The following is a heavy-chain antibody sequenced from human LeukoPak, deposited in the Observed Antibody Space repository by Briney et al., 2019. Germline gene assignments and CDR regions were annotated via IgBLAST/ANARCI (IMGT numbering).Heavy chain of an antibody. CDR3: ARRDIERAAAGWTFDY. D-gene: IGHD6-13*01. CDR2: INPRGGST. Sequence: ASVKVSCKASGYTFTSFYMHWVRQAPGQGLEWMGMINPRGGSTSYAQKFQGRVTMTRDTSTSTVYMELSSLRSEDTAVYYCARRDIERAAAGWTFDYWGQGTLVTVSS. J-gene: IGHJ4*02. V-gene: IGHV1-46*01. CDR1: GYTFTSFY.